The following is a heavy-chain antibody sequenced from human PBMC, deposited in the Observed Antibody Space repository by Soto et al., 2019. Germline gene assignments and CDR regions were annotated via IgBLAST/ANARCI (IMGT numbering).Heavy chain of an antibody. CDR3: VRTSLVVAAATREDY. Sequence: EVQLVESGGGLVEPGGSLRLSCAASGFTFSSYWMHWVRQAPGKGLVWVSRINSDGSSTSYADSVKGRFTISRDNAKNTLYLQMNILRAEDTAVYYGVRTSLVVAAATREDYWGQGTLVTVSS. CDR1: GFTFSSYW. V-gene: IGHV3-74*01. J-gene: IGHJ4*02. CDR2: INSDGSST. D-gene: IGHD2-15*01.